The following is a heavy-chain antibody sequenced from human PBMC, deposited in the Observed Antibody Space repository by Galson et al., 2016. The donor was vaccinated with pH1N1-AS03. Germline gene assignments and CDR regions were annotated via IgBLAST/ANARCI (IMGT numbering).Heavy chain of an antibody. J-gene: IGHJ4*03. V-gene: IGHV4-38-2*01. Sequence: ETLSLTCDVSGYSISSGYYWGWIRQAPGKALEYIGNIYHTGRTYYNLSLKSRVTISRDTSKNQLSLEVRSVTAADTAVYYCARFEWSDSYCDYWGQGMLVTVSS. D-gene: IGHD3-3*01. CDR1: GYSISSGYY. CDR3: ARFEWSDSYCDY. CDR2: IYHTGRT.